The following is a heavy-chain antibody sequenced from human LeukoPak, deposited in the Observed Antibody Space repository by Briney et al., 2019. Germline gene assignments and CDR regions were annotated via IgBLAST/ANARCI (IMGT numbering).Heavy chain of an antibody. Sequence: PGGSLRLSCAASGFTFSNYWMSWVRQAPGKGLEWVAVISYDGSNKYYADSVKGRFTISRDSSKNTLYLQMDSLRTEDTAMYYCARGLYTGFFHHWGQGTLVTVPS. J-gene: IGHJ1*01. CDR2: ISYDGSNK. CDR1: GFTFSNYW. V-gene: IGHV3-30-3*01. D-gene: IGHD5-18*01. CDR3: ARGLYTGFFHH.